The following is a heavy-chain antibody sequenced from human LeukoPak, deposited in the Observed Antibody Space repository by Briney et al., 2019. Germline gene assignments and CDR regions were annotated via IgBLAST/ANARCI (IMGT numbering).Heavy chain of an antibody. Sequence: GRSLRLSCAAFGFTFDDFVMHWIRQAPGKGLEWVSSISWNSNSVGYADSVKGRFTISRDNAKNSLYLQMSSLRTEDMALYYCARETWNAFDIWGQGTMVTVSS. V-gene: IGHV3-9*03. D-gene: IGHD1-1*01. CDR1: GFTFDDFV. CDR3: ARETWNAFDI. J-gene: IGHJ3*02. CDR2: ISWNSNSV.